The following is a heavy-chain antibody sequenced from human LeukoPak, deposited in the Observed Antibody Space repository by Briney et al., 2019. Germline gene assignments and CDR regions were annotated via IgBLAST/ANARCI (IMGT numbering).Heavy chain of an antibody. CDR3: ARRGISSGWSFDF. V-gene: IGHV4-4*07. CDR1: GGSISNYH. CDR2: IHTSGST. Sequence: PSETLSLTCTVSGGSISNYHWTWIRQPAGKGLEWIGQIHTSGSTNYNPPLKSRVTMSIDTPENQVSLTIRSVTAADTAVYYCARRGISSGWSFDFWGQGALVTASS. J-gene: IGHJ4*02. D-gene: IGHD6-19*01.